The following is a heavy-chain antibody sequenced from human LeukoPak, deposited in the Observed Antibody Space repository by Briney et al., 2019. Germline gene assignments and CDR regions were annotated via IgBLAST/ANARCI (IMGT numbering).Heavy chain of an antibody. J-gene: IGHJ6*02. Sequence: GGSLRLSCAASGFTVSSNYMSWVRQAPGKGLEWVSIIYSGGSTYHADSVKGRFTISRDNSKNTMYLQMNSLRAEDTAVYYCARDRFAPQLEYYYGMDVWGQGTTVTVSS. CDR1: GFTVSSNY. CDR3: ARDRFAPQLEYYYGMDV. V-gene: IGHV3-53*01. D-gene: IGHD6-13*01. CDR2: IYSGGST.